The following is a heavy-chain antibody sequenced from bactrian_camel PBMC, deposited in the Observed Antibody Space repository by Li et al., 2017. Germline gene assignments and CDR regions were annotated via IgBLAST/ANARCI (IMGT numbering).Heavy chain of an antibody. CDR3: ASASGRKDFWYDGWGY. V-gene: IGHV3S40*01. CDR2: INGDGERT. Sequence: DVQLVESGGGSVKAGGSLRLSCRASGYINSSTCMGWFRQAPGKGLEWVSSINGDGERTYYAPSVAGRFTMSRDSAKSTVFLHMSNLKSEDTAVYYCASASGRKDFWYDGWGYWGQGTQVTVS. J-gene: IGHJ4*01. D-gene: IGHD5*01. CDR1: GYINSSTC.